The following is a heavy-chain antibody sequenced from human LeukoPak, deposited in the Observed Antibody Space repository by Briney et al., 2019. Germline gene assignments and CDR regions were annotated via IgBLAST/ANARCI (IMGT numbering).Heavy chain of an antibody. CDR1: GGSLSSHY. V-gene: IGHV4-59*11. CDR3: ATIKRGSIYGYFDF. D-gene: IGHD5-18*01. Sequence: PSETLSLTCTDSGGSLSSHYWSWIRQPPGKGLEGIAYLLDSVNTKDNPSLNSRLTLSADTSKNQFSLRLSSVTAADTAVYYCATIKRGSIYGYFDFWGQGIKVTVSS. J-gene: IGHJ4*02. CDR2: LLDSVNT.